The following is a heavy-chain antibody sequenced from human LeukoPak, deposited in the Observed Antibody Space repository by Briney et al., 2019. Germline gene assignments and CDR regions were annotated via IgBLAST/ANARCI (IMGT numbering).Heavy chain of an antibody. J-gene: IGHJ4*02. Sequence: PGGSLRLSCAASGFTFSSYGMHWVRQAPGKGLEWVAVISYDGSNKYYADSVKGRFTISRDNSKNTLYLQMNSLRAEDTAVYYCARERGDYVWGSYRPNYFDYWGQGNLVTVSS. CDR1: GFTFSSYG. V-gene: IGHV3-30*03. D-gene: IGHD3-16*02. CDR3: ARERGDYVWGSYRPNYFDY. CDR2: ISYDGSNK.